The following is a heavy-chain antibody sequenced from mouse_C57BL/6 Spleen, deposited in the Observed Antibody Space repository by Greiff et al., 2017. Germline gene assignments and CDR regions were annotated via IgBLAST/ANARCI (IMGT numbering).Heavy chain of an antibody. CDR3: AREEITTVVAKRYFDV. Sequence: QVQLQQSGPELVKPGASVKISCKASGYAFSSSWMNWVKQRPGKGLEWIGRIYPGDGDPNYNGKFKGKATLTADKSSSTAYMQLSSLTSEDSAVYFCAREEITTVVAKRYFDVWGTGTTVTVSS. V-gene: IGHV1-82*01. CDR2: IYPGDGDP. J-gene: IGHJ1*03. CDR1: GYAFSSSW. D-gene: IGHD1-1*01.